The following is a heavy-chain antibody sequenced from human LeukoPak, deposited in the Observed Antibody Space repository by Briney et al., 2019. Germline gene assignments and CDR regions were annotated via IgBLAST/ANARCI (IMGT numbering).Heavy chain of an antibody. Sequence: PGGSLRLSCAASGFTFSSYEMNWVRQAPGKGLEWVSYISSSGSTIYYADSVKGRFTISRENAKNSLYLQMNSLRAEDTAVYYCAKDYCGGDCYPYYFDYWGQGTLVTVSS. D-gene: IGHD2-21*01. CDR2: ISSSGSTI. J-gene: IGHJ4*02. V-gene: IGHV3-48*03. CDR1: GFTFSSYE. CDR3: AKDYCGGDCYPYYFDY.